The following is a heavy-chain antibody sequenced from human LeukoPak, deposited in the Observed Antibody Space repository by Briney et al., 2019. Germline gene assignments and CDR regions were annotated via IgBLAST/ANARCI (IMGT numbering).Heavy chain of an antibody. Sequence: ASVTVSCKASGYTFTSYGISWVRQAPGQGLEWMGWISAYNGNTNYAQKLQGRVTMTTDTSTSTAYMELTSLRSDDTAVYYCARDLKRITMIVANLYDAFDIWGQGTMVTVSS. V-gene: IGHV1-18*01. J-gene: IGHJ3*02. CDR3: ARDLKRITMIVANLYDAFDI. CDR1: GYTFTSYG. D-gene: IGHD3-22*01. CDR2: ISAYNGNT.